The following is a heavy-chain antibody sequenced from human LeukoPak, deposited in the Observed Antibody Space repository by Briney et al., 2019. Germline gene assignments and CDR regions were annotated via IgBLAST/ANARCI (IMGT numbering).Heavy chain of an antibody. V-gene: IGHV3-15*01. CDR1: RFTFSNAW. J-gene: IGHJ3*02. CDR3: TTLRSAGFHI. Sequence: GGSLRLSCAASRFTFSNAWMSWVRQAPGKGLEWVGRIKSRTDGGTTDYAAPVKGKFTFSRDDSKNTLYLQMNSLKTEDTAVYYCTTLRSAGFHIWGQGTMVTVSS. D-gene: IGHD3-16*01. CDR2: IKSRTDGGTT.